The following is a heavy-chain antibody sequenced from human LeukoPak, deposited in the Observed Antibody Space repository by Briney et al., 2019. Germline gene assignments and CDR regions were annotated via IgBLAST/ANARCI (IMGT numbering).Heavy chain of an antibody. Sequence: SETLSLTCAVYGGSFSGYYWSWIRRPPGKGLEWIGEINHSGSTNYNPSLKSRVTISVDTSKNQFSLKLSSVTAADTAVYYCARILRSVVYYYYMDVWGKGTTVTVSS. CDR1: GGSFSGYY. D-gene: IGHD5-12*01. J-gene: IGHJ6*03. V-gene: IGHV4-34*01. CDR2: INHSGST. CDR3: ARILRSVVYYYYMDV.